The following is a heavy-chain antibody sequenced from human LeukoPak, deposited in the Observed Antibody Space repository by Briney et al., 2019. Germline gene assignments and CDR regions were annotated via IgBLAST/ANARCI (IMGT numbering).Heavy chain of an antibody. V-gene: IGHV4-59*12. CDR2: IYYSGST. D-gene: IGHD6-13*01. CDR3: ARDRAAAGPTIYYYYGMDV. Sequence: SETLSLTCTVSGGSISSYYWSWIRQPPGKGLEWIGYIYYSGSTNYNPSLKSRVTMSVDTSKNQFSLKLSSVTAADTAVYYCARDRAAAGPTIYYYYGMDVWGQGTTVTVSS. CDR1: GGSISSYY. J-gene: IGHJ6*02.